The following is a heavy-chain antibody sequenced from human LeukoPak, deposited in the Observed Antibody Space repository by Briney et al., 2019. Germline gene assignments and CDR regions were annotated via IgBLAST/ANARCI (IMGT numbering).Heavy chain of an antibody. CDR2: ISGSGGST. V-gene: IGHV3-21*01. CDR3: ARVEDYDILTGYDY. Sequence: GGSLRLSCAASGFTFSSYGMTWVRQAPGKGLEWVSGISGSGGSTKHADSVKGRFTISRDNAKNSLYLQMNSLRAEDTAVYYCARVEDYDILTGYDYWGQGTLVTVSS. J-gene: IGHJ4*02. D-gene: IGHD3-9*01. CDR1: GFTFSSYG.